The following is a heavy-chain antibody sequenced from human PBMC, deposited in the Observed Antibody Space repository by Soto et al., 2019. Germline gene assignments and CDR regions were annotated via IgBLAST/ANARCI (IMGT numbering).Heavy chain of an antibody. CDR2: ITGSSSYI. CDR3: ARLVASVTGYGMDV. Sequence: DVQLVESGGGLVKPGGSLRLSCAASGFIFSSHNMNWVRQAPGKGLEWVSSITGSSSYIFYVDSVKGRFTISRDNAKNTVYLQMNSLRAEDTGVYYCARLVASVTGYGMDVWGQGTTVTVSS. V-gene: IGHV3-21*06. CDR1: GFIFSSHN. D-gene: IGHD2-21*02. J-gene: IGHJ6*02.